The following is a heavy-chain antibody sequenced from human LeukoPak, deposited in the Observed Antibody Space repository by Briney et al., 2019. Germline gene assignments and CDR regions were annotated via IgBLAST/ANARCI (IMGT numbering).Heavy chain of an antibody. V-gene: IGHV3-30-3*01. J-gene: IGHJ3*02. D-gene: IGHD7-27*01. CDR3: AREELGSGAFDI. CDR2: ILYDGNNK. Sequence: GRSLRLSCAASGFTFSRYAMHWVRQAPGKGLEWVAVILYDGNNKYYADSVKGRFTISRDTSKNTLYLQMNSLRAEDTAVYYCAREELGSGAFDIWGQGTMVTVSS. CDR1: GFTFSRYA.